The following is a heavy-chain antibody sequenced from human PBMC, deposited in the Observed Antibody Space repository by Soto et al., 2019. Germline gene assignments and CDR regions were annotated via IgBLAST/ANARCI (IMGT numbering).Heavy chain of an antibody. CDR3: ARDRGGATLTFDY. CDR1: GFTFSDYG. D-gene: IGHD1-26*01. CDR2: IWHDGNNK. V-gene: IGHV3-33*01. J-gene: IGHJ4*02. Sequence: GGSLRLSCAASGFTFSDYGMHWVRQAPGKGLDWVAIIWHDGNNKYYADSVKGRFTISRDTSKNTLILQINSLRVEDTAVYFCARDRGGATLTFDYWGQGVPVTVSS.